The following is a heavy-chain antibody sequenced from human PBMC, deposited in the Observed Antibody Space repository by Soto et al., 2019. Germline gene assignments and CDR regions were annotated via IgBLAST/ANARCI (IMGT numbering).Heavy chain of an antibody. CDR2: IYYSGST. CDR3: ARMAEYYYGSGTFDY. V-gene: IGHV4-39*01. J-gene: IGHJ4*02. Sequence: ETLSLTCTVSGGSISSSSYYWGWIRQPPGKGLEWIGSIYYSGSTYYNPSLKSRVTISVDTSKNQFSLKLSSVTAADTAVYYCARMAEYYYGSGTFDYWGRGTLVTVSS. D-gene: IGHD3-10*01. CDR1: GGSISSSSYY.